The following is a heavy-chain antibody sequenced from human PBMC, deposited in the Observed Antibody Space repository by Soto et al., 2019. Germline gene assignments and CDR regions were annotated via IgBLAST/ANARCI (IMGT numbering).Heavy chain of an antibody. D-gene: IGHD2-15*01. Sequence: EVQLVESGGGLVQPGGSLKLSCAASGFTFSGSAMHWVRQASGKGLEWVGRIRSKANSYATAYAASVKGRFTISRDDSKNTAYLQMNSLKTEDTAVYYCNRHLDYCSGGSCYTPDFDYWGQGTLVTVSS. J-gene: IGHJ4*02. CDR1: GFTFSGSA. V-gene: IGHV3-73*02. CDR2: IRSKANSYAT. CDR3: NRHLDYCSGGSCYTPDFDY.